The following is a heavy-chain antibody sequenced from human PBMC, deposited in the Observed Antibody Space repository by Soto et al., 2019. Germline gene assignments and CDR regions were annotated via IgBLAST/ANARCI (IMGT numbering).Heavy chain of an antibody. CDR3: VKEGKMGVEGFDF. D-gene: IGHD1-26*01. J-gene: IGHJ4*02. V-gene: IGHV3-23*01. CDR2: IRGDFVTT. Sequence: EVQLLESGGGLVQPGGSLRLSCATSGFTFSDHAMHWVRQAPGEGLEWVSGIRGDFVTTPYADSVKGRFTISRDNSQNTLYLHMNSLRAEDTARYYGVKEGKMGVEGFDFWGQGTLVTVSS. CDR1: GFTFSDHA.